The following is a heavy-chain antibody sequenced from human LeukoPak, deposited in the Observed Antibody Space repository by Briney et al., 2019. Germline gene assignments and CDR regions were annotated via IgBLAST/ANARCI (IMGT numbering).Heavy chain of an antibody. CDR3: ARGDFWSGYYTGLY. J-gene: IGHJ4*02. CDR2: IWYDGSNK. V-gene: IGHV3-33*01. Sequence: PGRSLRLSCAASGFTFSSYGMHWVRQAPGKGLEWVAVIWYDGSNKYYADSVKGRFTISRHNSKNTLYLQMNSLRAEDTAVYYCARGDFWSGYYTGLYWGQGTLVTVSS. D-gene: IGHD3-3*01. CDR1: GFTFSSYG.